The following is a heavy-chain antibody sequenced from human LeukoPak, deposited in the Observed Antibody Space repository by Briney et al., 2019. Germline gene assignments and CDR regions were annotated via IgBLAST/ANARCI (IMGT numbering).Heavy chain of an antibody. J-gene: IGHJ6*02. V-gene: IGHV1-46*01. Sequence: ASVKVSCKASGYTFTNYYMHWVRQAPGQGLEWMGTINPSGGSTIYAQKSQGRVTMTRDTSTSTVYMELSSLRSEDTAVYYCARALFLRYGEDGMDVWGQGTTVTVSS. CDR3: ARALFLRYGEDGMDV. CDR2: INPSGGST. D-gene: IGHD4-17*01. CDR1: GYTFTNYY.